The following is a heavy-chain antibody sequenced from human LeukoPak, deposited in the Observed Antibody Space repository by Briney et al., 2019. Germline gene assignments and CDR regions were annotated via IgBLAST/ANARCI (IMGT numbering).Heavy chain of an antibody. CDR1: TFTFRYYW. Sequence: PGGSLRLSCTTSTFTFRYYWMGWVREAPGKGLEWVASIKEDGSLMDYVDSVKGRFTISRDNAKNSLYLHMNNLRAEDTAVYYCARVGHGNHFEYWGQGTLVAVSS. J-gene: IGHJ4*02. CDR3: ARVGHGNHFEY. V-gene: IGHV3-7*05. CDR2: IKEDGSLM. D-gene: IGHD3/OR15-3a*01.